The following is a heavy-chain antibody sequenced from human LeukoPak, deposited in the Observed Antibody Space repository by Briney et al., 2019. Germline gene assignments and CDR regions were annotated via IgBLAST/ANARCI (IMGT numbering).Heavy chain of an antibody. CDR2: IIPISATT. CDR3: ARGIVVGSLYYMDV. CDR1: GGTFSSYA. J-gene: IGHJ6*03. D-gene: IGHD2-21*01. V-gene: IGHV1-69*01. Sequence: GSSVKVSCKASGGTFSSYAISWVRQAPGQGLEWMGGIIPISATTNYPQKFQGRVTITADDSTSTAYMELSSLRSEDTAVYYCARGIVVGSLYYMDVWGKGTTVTVSS.